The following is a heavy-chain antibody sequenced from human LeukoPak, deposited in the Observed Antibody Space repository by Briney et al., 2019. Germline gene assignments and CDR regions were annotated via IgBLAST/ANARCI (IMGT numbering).Heavy chain of an antibody. CDR2: TYYTGST. J-gene: IGHJ4*02. V-gene: IGHV4-61*01. Sequence: SETLSLTCTVSGGSVSSDTYYWSWIRQPPGKVLEWIGYTYYTGSTNYNPSLKSRVTISLDTSKNQFSLKMSSVTAADTAVYYCARDRSLDYWGQGTLVTVSS. CDR1: GGSVSSDTYY. CDR3: ARDRSLDY.